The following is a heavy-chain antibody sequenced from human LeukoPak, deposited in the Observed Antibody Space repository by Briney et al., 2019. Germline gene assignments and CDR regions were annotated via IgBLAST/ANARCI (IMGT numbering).Heavy chain of an antibody. V-gene: IGHV4-34*01. CDR2: INHSGST. Sequence: ASETLSLTCAVYGGSFSGYYWSWIRQPPGKGLEWIGEINHSGSTNYNPSLKSRVTISVDTFKNQFSLKLSSVTAADTAVYYCARGYQLLYRNYYYGMDVWGQGTTVTVSS. J-gene: IGHJ6*02. D-gene: IGHD2-2*02. CDR1: GGSFSGYY. CDR3: ARGYQLLYRNYYYGMDV.